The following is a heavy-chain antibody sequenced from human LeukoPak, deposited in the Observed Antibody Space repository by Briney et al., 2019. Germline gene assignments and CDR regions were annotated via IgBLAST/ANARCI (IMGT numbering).Heavy chain of an antibody. Sequence: GGSLRLSCAASGFTFSSYWMNWARQAPGKGLEWVSGINWNGDNIGYADSVKGRFTISRDNAKNSLFLQMNSLRDEDTALYYCARDSPRGIAVAGAFDYWGQGTLVTVPS. V-gene: IGHV3-20*04. CDR2: INWNGDNI. J-gene: IGHJ4*02. D-gene: IGHD6-19*01. CDR1: GFTFSSYW. CDR3: ARDSPRGIAVAGAFDY.